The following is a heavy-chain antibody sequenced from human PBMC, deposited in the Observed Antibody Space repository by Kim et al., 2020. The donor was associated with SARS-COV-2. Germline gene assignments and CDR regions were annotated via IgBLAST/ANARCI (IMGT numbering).Heavy chain of an antibody. V-gene: IGHV4-31*03. J-gene: IGHJ4*02. CDR3: ARDSVSGDFYFDY. D-gene: IGHD3-10*01. CDR2: IYYSGST. CDR1: GGSISSGGYY. Sequence: SETLSLTCTVSGGSISSGGYYWSWIRQHPGKGLEWIGYIYYSGSTYYNPSLKSRVTISVDTSKNQFSLKLSSVTAADTAVYYCARDSVSGDFYFDYWGQGTLVTVSS.